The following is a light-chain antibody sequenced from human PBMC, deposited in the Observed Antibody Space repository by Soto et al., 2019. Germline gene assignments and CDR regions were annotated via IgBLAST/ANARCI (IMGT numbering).Light chain of an antibody. V-gene: IGKV3-15*01. J-gene: IGKJ1*01. Sequence: EIVMTQSPATLSVSPGERATLSCRASQSVSSNLAWYQQKPGQAPRLLIYGASTRATGIPARFSGSGSGTNFTLTISSLQSEDFAVYYCQQYNNWAGTFGQGTKGEIK. CDR3: QQYNNWAGT. CDR1: QSVSSN. CDR2: GAS.